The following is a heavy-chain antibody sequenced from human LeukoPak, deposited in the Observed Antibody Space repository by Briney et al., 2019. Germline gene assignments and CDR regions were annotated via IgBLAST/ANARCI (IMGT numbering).Heavy chain of an antibody. CDR2: FDPEDGET. CDR1: GYTLTELS. D-gene: IGHD3-10*01. Sequence: ASAKVSCKVSGYTLTELSMHWVRQAPGKGLEWMGGFDPEDGETIYAQKFQGRVTMTEDTSTDTAYMELSSLRSEDTAVYYCATDASMVRGVSMRIFDYWGQGTLVTVSS. V-gene: IGHV1-24*01. J-gene: IGHJ4*02. CDR3: ATDASMVRGVSMRIFDY.